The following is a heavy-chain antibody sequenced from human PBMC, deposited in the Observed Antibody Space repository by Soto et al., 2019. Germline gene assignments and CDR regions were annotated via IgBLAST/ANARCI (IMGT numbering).Heavy chain of an antibody. CDR2: IYYSGST. CDR1: GGSISSGGYY. Sequence: QVQLQESGPGLVKPSQTLSLTCTVSGGSISSGGYYWSWIRQHPGKGLEWIGYIYYSGSTYYNPSLKRRVTRSADTSNNQFSLKLSSVTAADTAVYYCARGVTMVRGVIHTPYFDYWGQGTLVTVSS. D-gene: IGHD3-10*01. V-gene: IGHV4-31*03. J-gene: IGHJ4*02. CDR3: ARGVTMVRGVIHTPYFDY.